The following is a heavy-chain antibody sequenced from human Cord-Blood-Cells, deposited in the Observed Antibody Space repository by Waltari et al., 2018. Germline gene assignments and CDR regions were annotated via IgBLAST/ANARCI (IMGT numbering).Heavy chain of an antibody. CDR3: ARDLVPAAILGAFDI. Sequence: QVQLVQSGAEVKKPGSSVKVSCKASGGTFSSYSISWVRQAPGQGREWMGWIIPIFGTANYAQKFQGRVTITADESTSTAYMELSSLRSEDTAVYYCARDLVPAAILGAFDIWGQGTMVTVSS. V-gene: IGHV1-69*01. D-gene: IGHD2-2*02. J-gene: IGHJ3*02. CDR2: IIPIFGTA. CDR1: GGTFSSYS.